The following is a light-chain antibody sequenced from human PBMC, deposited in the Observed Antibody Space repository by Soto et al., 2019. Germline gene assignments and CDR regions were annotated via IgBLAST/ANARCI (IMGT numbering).Light chain of an antibody. Sequence: EILLTQSPSTLALSPGERATLSCRASQSVRNYLASYHHKPRQAPRLLLNEPANRATASTASCSGSGSGTTFTLTISSLEHEDFAVYYCQQYGTSREVTFGEGTRLEIK. CDR1: QSVRNY. V-gene: IGKV3-11*01. CDR2: EPA. J-gene: IGKJ5*01. CDR3: QQYGTSREVT.